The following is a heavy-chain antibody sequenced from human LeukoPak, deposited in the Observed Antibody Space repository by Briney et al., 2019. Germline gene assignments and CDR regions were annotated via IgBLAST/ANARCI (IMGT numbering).Heavy chain of an antibody. CDR2: ISGNGGST. V-gene: IGHV3-23*01. J-gene: IGHJ5*02. Sequence: PGGSLRLSCAASGFTFSSYAMSWVRQAPGKGLEWVSTISGNGGSTYYADSVKGRFTISRDNSKNTLYLQMNSLRAEDTAIYYCAKGSYANWFDPWGQGTLVTVSS. CDR1: GFTFSSYA. D-gene: IGHD4-17*01. CDR3: AKGSYANWFDP.